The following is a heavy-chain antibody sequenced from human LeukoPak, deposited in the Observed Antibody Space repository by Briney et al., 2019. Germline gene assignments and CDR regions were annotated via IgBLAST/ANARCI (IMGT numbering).Heavy chain of an antibody. Sequence: SVKVSCKASGGIFSIYGISWVRQAPGQGLEWMGRIIPILGIVSYAQKFQGRVTITADKSTSTAYMELSSLRSEDSAVYYCARLVVTAIPVLDSWGLGTLVTVSS. CDR3: ARLVVTAIPVLDS. J-gene: IGHJ4*02. CDR1: GGIFSIYG. V-gene: IGHV1-69*04. CDR2: IIPILGIV. D-gene: IGHD2-21*02.